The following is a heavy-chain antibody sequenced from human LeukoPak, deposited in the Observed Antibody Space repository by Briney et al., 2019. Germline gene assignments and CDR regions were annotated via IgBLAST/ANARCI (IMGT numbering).Heavy chain of an antibody. D-gene: IGHD2-2*01. CDR1: GFTFDDYA. CDR2: ISWNSGSI. CDR3: AKGGCSSTSCSFDY. J-gene: IGHJ4*02. V-gene: IGHV3-9*03. Sequence: PGGSLRLSCAASGFTFDDYAMHWVRQAPGKGLEWVSGISWNSGSIGYADSVKGRFTISRDNAKNSLYLQMNSLRAEDMALYYCAKGGCSSTSCSFDYWGQGTRVTVSS.